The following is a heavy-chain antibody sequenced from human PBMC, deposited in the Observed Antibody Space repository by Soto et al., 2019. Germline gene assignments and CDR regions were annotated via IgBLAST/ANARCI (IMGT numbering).Heavy chain of an antibody. CDR1: GGSVRAPDW. J-gene: IGHJ5*01. D-gene: IGHD1-1*01. CDR2: VHISGHS. Sequence: SETLSLTCTLSGGSVRAPDWWNWVRQSPDKGLEWIAEVHISGHSNYNPSLRSRVSVSIDSSKNQFYLNLNSVTAADTAIYYCARVRQGCSANNCYFDPWGQGTQVTVS. V-gene: IGHV4-4*02. CDR3: ARVRQGCSANNCYFDP.